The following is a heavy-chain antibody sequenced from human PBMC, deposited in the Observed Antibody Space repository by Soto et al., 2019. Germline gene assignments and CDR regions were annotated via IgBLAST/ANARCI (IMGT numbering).Heavy chain of an antibody. CDR3: ARKAYYASGRINLFDS. J-gene: IGHJ4*02. D-gene: IGHD3-10*01. V-gene: IGHV4-39*01. Sequence: SETLSLTCAVSGGSISGSYYYWGWLRQSPGKGPEWIGSVFYTGFTSYNPSLESRVSVSVDTSKNQFSLRLTAVTAADTAMYYCARKAYYASGRINLFDSWGQGTLVTVSS. CDR1: GGSISGSYYY. CDR2: VFYTGFT.